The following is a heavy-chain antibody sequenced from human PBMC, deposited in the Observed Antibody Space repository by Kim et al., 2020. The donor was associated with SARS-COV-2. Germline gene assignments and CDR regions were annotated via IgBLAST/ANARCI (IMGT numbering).Heavy chain of an antibody. D-gene: IGHD6-13*01. J-gene: IGHJ6*02. V-gene: IGHV1-3*01. Sequence: KFQGRVTITRDTSASTAYMELSSLRSEDTAVYYCAREIAAAGYYYYGMDVWGQVTTVTVSS. CDR3: AREIAAAGYYYYGMDV.